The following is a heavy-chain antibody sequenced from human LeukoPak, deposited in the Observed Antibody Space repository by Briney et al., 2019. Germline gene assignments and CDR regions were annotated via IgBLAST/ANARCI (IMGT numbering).Heavy chain of an antibody. D-gene: IGHD4-17*01. CDR3: TRDLEVTTTTTGYYYYYGMDV. V-gene: IGHV3-49*04. CDR1: GFTFGDYA. J-gene: IGHJ6*02. Sequence: PGRSLRLSCTASGFTFGDYAMSWVRQAPGKGLEWVGFIRSKADGGTTEYAASVKGRFTISRDDSKSIAYLQVNSLKTEDTAVYYCTRDLEVTTTTTGYYYYYGMDVWGQGTTVTVSS. CDR2: IRSKADGGTT.